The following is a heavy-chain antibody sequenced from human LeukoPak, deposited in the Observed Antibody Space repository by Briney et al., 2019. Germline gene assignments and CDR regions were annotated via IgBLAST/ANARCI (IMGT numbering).Heavy chain of an antibody. J-gene: IGHJ6*02. D-gene: IGHD3-16*01. V-gene: IGHV3-33*08. CDR1: GFTFSTYP. CDR2: IWYDGSNK. Sequence: PGGSLRLSCAASGFTFSTYPIHWVRQAPGKGLEWVAVIWYDGSNKYYADSVKGRFTISRDNSKNTLYLQMNSLRAEDTAVYYCARSAELRYFYYYYGMDVWGQGTTVTVSS. CDR3: ARSAELRYFYYYYGMDV.